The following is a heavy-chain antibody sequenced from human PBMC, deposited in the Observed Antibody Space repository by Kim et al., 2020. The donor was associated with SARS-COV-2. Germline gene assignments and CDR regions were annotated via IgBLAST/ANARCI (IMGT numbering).Heavy chain of an antibody. Sequence: GGSLRLSCAASGFTFSSYWMHWVRQAPGKGLVWVSRINSDGSSTSYADSVKGRFTISRDNAKNTLYLQMNSLRAEDTAVYYCARPPFAARGGDVWGQGTTVTVSS. CDR3: ARPPFAARGGDV. J-gene: IGHJ6*02. D-gene: IGHD6-25*01. CDR1: GFTFSSYW. CDR2: INSDGSST. V-gene: IGHV3-74*01.